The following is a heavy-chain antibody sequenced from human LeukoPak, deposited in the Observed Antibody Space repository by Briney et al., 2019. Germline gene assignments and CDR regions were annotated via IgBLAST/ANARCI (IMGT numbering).Heavy chain of an antibody. CDR3: ARQGSGGRALDY. J-gene: IGHJ4*02. CDR2: ISYSGST. Sequence: SETLSLTCTVSGGPISSSTYYWGWGRQPPGKGREWIGSISYSGSTYDNPSLKSRITISVDTSKTHFSLKLSSVTAADTAVCFCARQGSGGRALDYWGQGTLVTVSS. D-gene: IGHD6-19*01. CDR1: GGPISSSTYY. V-gene: IGHV4-39*01.